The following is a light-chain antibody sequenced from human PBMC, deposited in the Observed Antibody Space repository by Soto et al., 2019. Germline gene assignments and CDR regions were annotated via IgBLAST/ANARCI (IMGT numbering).Light chain of an antibody. J-gene: IGLJ1*01. CDR2: EGS. CDR3: CSYAGSSTFYV. Sequence: QSALTQPASVSGSPGQSITISCTGTSSDVGSYNLVSWYQQHPGKAPKLMIYEGSKRPSGVSNRFSGAKSGNTASLTSSGLQAEDEAEDYCCSYAGSSTFYVFGTGTKVTVL. CDR1: SSDVGSYNL. V-gene: IGLV2-23*01.